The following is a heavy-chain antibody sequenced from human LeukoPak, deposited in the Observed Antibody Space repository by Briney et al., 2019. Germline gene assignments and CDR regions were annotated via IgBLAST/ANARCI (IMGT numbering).Heavy chain of an antibody. CDR1: GFTFSSYA. J-gene: IGHJ4*02. D-gene: IGHD5-12*01. CDR2: ISYDGSNK. V-gene: IGHV3-30*04. Sequence: GGSLRLSCAASGFTFSSYAMHWVRQAPGKGLEWVAVISYDGSNKYYADSVKGRVTISRDNSKNTLYLQMNSLRAEDTAVYYCASDVDIVATSPGTLYYFDYWGQGTLVTVSS. CDR3: ASDVDIVATSPGTLYYFDY.